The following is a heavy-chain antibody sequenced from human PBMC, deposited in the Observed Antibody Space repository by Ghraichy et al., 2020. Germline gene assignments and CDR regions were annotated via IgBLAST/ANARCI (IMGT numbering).Heavy chain of an antibody. V-gene: IGHV1-46*01. CDR3: AREVASYYYYYYMDV. J-gene: IGHJ6*03. CDR2: INPSGGST. D-gene: IGHD2-15*01. CDR1: GYTFTSYY. Sequence: ASVKVSCKASGYTFTSYYMHWVRQAPGQGLEWMGIINPSGGSTSYAQKFQGRVTMTRDTSTSTVYMELSSLRSEDTAVYYCAREVASYYYYYYMDVWGKGTTVTVSS.